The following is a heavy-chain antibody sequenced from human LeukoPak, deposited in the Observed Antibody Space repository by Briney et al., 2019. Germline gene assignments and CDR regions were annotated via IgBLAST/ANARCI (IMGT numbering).Heavy chain of an antibody. CDR1: GPSIKTYY. J-gene: IGHJ4*02. D-gene: IGHD6-13*01. Sequence: TSSETLSLTCTVSGPSIKTYYWSWIRQPPGKGLEWIGSIYHSGSTYYNPSLKSRVTISVDTSKNQFSLKLSSVTAADTAVYYCASCSKQYYFDYWGEGSLVTVSS. V-gene: IGHV4-38-2*02. CDR2: IYHSGST. CDR3: ASCSKQYYFDY.